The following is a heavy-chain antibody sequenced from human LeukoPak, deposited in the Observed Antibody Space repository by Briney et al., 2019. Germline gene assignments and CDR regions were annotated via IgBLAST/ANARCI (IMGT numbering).Heavy chain of an antibody. D-gene: IGHD3-10*01. CDR1: GGSVSIGTYY. CDR2: IWNSGSA. CDR3: AREAAYYNSGSRPIDS. Sequence: SETLSLTCSVSGGSVSIGTYYWSWIRQPPGKGPEWIGYIWNSGSAKYNPSLKSRVTISVDTSKNQFSLKLSSVTAADTAVYYCAREAAYYNSGSRPIDSWGQGTLVTVSS. J-gene: IGHJ4*02. V-gene: IGHV4-61*01.